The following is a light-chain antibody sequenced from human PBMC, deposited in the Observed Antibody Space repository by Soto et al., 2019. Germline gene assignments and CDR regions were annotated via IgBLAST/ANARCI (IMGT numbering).Light chain of an antibody. CDR3: LSYTTCSTAYV. Sequence: QSALTQPASVSGSPGQSITISCTGTSSDVGGYNYVSWFQQHPGKAPKLMISDVSNRPSGVSNRFSGSKSGNTASLTISGLQAEDEADYYCLSYTTCSTAYVFGTGTKLTVL. CDR2: DVS. J-gene: IGLJ1*01. V-gene: IGLV2-14*01. CDR1: SSDVGGYNY.